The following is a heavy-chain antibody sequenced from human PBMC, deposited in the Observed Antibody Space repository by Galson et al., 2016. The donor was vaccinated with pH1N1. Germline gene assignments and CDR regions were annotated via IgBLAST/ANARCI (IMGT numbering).Heavy chain of an antibody. CDR2: IYPAEATT. Sequence: QSGAEVKKPGESLKISCKTSGYRFSTYWIAWVRQMPGKGLEWMGLIYPAEATTTYSPSFQGQVTISADKSISTAYLQWSRLQASDTAIYYCARWGRENGSRSRPINAMDVWGQGTTVTVSS. D-gene: IGHD3-10*01. V-gene: IGHV5-51*01. CDR1: GYRFSTYW. CDR3: ARWGRENGSRSRPINAMDV. J-gene: IGHJ6*02.